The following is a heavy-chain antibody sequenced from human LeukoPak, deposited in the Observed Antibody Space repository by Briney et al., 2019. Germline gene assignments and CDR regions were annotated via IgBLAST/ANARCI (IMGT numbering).Heavy chain of an antibody. CDR3: ARDSPMVRGEYLGGYYYYYYMDV. J-gene: IGHJ6*03. Sequence: ASVEVSCKASGGTFSSYAISWVRQAPGQGLEWMGGIIPIFGTANYAQKFQGRVTITTDESTSTAYMELSSLRSEDTAVYYCARDSPMVRGEYLGGYYYYYYMDVWGKGTTVTVSS. D-gene: IGHD3-10*01. CDR2: IIPIFGTA. V-gene: IGHV1-69*05. CDR1: GGTFSSYA.